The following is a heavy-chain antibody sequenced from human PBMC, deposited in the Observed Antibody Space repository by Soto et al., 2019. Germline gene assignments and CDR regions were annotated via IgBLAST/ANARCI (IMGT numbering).Heavy chain of an antibody. D-gene: IGHD3-10*01. Sequence: GGSLRLSCAASGFTFSSYSMNWVRQAPGKGLEWVSYISSSSSTIYYADSVKGRFTISRDNAKNSLYLQMNSLRAEDTAVYYCARENWYYGSGSYLDYWGQGTLVTVSS. CDR2: ISSSSSTI. J-gene: IGHJ4*02. V-gene: IGHV3-48*01. CDR3: ARENWYYGSGSYLDY. CDR1: GFTFSSYS.